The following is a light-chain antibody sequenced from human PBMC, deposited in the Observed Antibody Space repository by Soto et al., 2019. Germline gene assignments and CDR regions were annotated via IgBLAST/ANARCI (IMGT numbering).Light chain of an antibody. CDR2: ATY. CDR3: QQYGSSPLT. CDR1: QSVDSHF. J-gene: IGKJ4*01. V-gene: IGKV3-20*01. Sequence: EIVLTQSPGTLSLSPGERATLSCRASQSVDSHFLAWYQQKPCQAPRLLIYATYNRATGIPDRFSGSGSGTDFTLTISRLDPEDFAVYYCQQYGSSPLTFGGGTKVGIK.